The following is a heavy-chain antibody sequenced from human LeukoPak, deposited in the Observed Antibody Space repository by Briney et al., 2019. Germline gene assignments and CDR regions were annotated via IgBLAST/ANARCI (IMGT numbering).Heavy chain of an antibody. CDR1: GFTFSSHW. CDR2: IKEDGSEK. Sequence: GGSLRLSCVASGFTFSSHWMSWVRQAPGKGLEWVANIKEDGSEKYYGDSVKGRFTISRDNAQKSLCLQMTSVRTQDTAVLCFARVGSGEGMDWGQGTLVTVSS. V-gene: IGHV3-7*01. D-gene: IGHD6-19*01. J-gene: IGHJ4*02. CDR3: ARVGSGEGMD.